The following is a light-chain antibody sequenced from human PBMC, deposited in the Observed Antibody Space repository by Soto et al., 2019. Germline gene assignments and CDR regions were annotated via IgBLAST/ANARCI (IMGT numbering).Light chain of an antibody. CDR1: QSIGNY. CDR2: VAS. J-gene: IGKJ4*01. Sequence: DIQMIQSPSSLSASVGDRVTITCRASQSIGNYLSWYQQKPGKAPKLLINVASTLQSGVPSRFSGSGSGTDFTLAIGSLQPEDFATYYCQQSSSTPQTFGGGTKVDIK. CDR3: QQSSSTPQT. V-gene: IGKV1-39*01.